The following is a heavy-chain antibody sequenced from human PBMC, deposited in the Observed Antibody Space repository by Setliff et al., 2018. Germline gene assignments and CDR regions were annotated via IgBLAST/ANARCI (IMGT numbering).Heavy chain of an antibody. CDR1: GLSFSNYA. CDR2: ISGSAGSI. Sequence: GGSLRLSCEASGLSFSNYAMSWVRQAPGKVLEWVSTISGSAGSIHLADSVKGRFTSSRDNSKNTLFLQMSSLRAADTAVYYCVKGTNVVMVYTGFDHWGQGTLVTVAS. V-gene: IGHV3-23*01. J-gene: IGHJ4*01. CDR3: VKGTNVVMVYTGFDH. D-gene: IGHD2-8*01.